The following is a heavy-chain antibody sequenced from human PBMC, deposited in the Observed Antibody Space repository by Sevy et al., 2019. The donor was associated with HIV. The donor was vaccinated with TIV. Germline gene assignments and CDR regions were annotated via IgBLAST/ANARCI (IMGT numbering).Heavy chain of an antibody. Sequence: GGSLRLSCAASGFTFSIYVMSWVRQAPGKGLEWVSVISVTGGSTYYADSVKGRFTISRDNSKNTLYLQMNTLRAEDTAEYYCAKDRVSGTYYTGDFDYWGQGTLVTVSS. D-gene: IGHD3-10*01. CDR1: GFTFSIYV. CDR3: AKDRVSGTYYTGDFDY. CDR2: ISVTGGST. V-gene: IGHV3-23*01. J-gene: IGHJ4*02.